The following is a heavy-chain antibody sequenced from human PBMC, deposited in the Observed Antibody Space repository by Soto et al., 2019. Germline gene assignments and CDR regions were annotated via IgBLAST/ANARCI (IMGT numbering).Heavy chain of an antibody. CDR1: GGSFSGYY. Sequence: SETLSLTCAVYGGSFSGYYWSWIRQPPGKGLEWIGEINHSGSTNYNPSLKSRVTISGDTSKNQCSLKLSSVTAADTAVYYCARGSATSEIRGTSKHDYWGQGTLVTVSS. V-gene: IGHV4-34*01. J-gene: IGHJ4*02. D-gene: IGHD3-16*01. CDR2: INHSGST. CDR3: ARGSATSEIRGTSKHDY.